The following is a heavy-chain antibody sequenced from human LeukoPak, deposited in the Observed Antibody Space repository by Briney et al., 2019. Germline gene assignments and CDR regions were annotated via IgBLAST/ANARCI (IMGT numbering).Heavy chain of an antibody. CDR3: ARTTRVRGSYSSSWYYFDY. CDR2: IYSGGST. Sequence: HPGGYLRLSCAASGFTVSSNYMSWVRQAPGKGLEWVSVIYSGGSTYYADSVKGRFTISRDNSKNTLYLQMNSLRAEDTAVYYCARTTRVRGSYSSSWYYFDYWGQGTLVTVSS. J-gene: IGHJ4*02. V-gene: IGHV3-53*01. CDR1: GFTVSSNY. D-gene: IGHD6-13*01.